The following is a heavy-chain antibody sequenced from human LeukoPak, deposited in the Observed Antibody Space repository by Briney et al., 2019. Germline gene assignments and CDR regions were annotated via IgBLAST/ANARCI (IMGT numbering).Heavy chain of an antibody. D-gene: IGHD5-12*01. CDR2: IYYSGST. CDR3: ARTRGWLFDY. V-gene: IGHV4-59*01. CDR1: GGSISSYY. Sequence: SETLSLTCTVSGGSISSYYWSWIRQPPGKGLEWIGYIYYSGSTNYNPSLKSRVTISVDTSKNQFSLKLSSVTAADTAVYYCARTRGWLFDYWGQGTLVTVSS. J-gene: IGHJ4*02.